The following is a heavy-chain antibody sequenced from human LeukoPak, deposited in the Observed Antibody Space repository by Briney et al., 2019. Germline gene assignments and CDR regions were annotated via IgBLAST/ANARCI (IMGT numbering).Heavy chain of an antibody. J-gene: IGHJ4*02. CDR2: VSPDRGDT. D-gene: IGHD6-19*01. CDR3: TRGRAAGY. CDR1: GYTFTNND. Sequence: ASVKVSCMASGYTFTNNDINWVRQATGQGIEWMGWVSPDRGDTGYAPNFRGRVTMTTDTSINTAYMELTSLTSEDTAIYYCTRGRAAGYWGQGTLVTVSS. V-gene: IGHV1-8*01.